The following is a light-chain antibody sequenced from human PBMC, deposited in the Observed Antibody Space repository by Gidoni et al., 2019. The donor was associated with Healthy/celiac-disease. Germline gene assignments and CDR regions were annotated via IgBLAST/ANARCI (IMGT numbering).Light chain of an antibody. Sequence: EIVLTQYPGTLSLSPGERATLSCRASQSVSSSYLAWYQQKPGQAPRLLIDGASSRATGIPDRFSGSGSGTDFTLTISRLEPEDFAVYYCQQYGSSPLTFGGXTKVEIK. J-gene: IGKJ4*01. V-gene: IGKV3-20*01. CDR1: QSVSSSY. CDR3: QQYGSSPLT. CDR2: GAS.